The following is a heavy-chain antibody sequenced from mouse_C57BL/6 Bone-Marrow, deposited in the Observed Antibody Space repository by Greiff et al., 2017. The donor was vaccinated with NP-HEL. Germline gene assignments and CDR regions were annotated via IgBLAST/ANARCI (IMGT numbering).Heavy chain of an antibody. Sequence: EVKVVESGGDLVKPGGSLKLSCAASGFTFSSYGMSWVRQTPDKRLEWVATISSGGSYTYYPDSVKGRFTISRDKAKNTLYLQMSSLKSEDTAMYDCARLLNRCYFDYWGQGTTLTVSS. CDR1: GFTFSSYG. J-gene: IGHJ2*01. CDR3: ARLLNRCYFDY. V-gene: IGHV5-6*01. CDR2: ISSGGSYT.